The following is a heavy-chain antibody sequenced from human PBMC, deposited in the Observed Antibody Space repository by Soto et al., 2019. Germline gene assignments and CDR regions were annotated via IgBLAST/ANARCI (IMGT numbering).Heavy chain of an antibody. J-gene: IGHJ5*02. V-gene: IGHV1-69*13. CDR1: GGTFSSYA. CDR3: ARSSYDILTGSHGESWFDP. CDR2: IIPIFGTA. D-gene: IGHD3-9*01. Sequence: SVKVSCKASGGTFSSYAISWVRQAPGQGLEWMGGIIPIFGTANYAQKFQGRVTITADESTSTAYMELSSLRSEDTAVYYCARSSYDILTGSHGESWFDPWGQGTLVTVSS.